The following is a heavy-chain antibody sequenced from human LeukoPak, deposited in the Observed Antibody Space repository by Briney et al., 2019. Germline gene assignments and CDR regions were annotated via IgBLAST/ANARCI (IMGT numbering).Heavy chain of an antibody. V-gene: IGHV3-48*03. D-gene: IGHD6-6*01. Sequence: GGSLRLSCAASGFTFSRYEMNWVRQAPGKGLEWVSYIGISGSPIYYADSVKGRFTISRDNAENSLHLQMNSLRAEDTAVYYCARDSVRGRPLVAFDIWGQGTMVTVSS. CDR3: ARDSVRGRPLVAFDI. CDR1: GFTFSRYE. J-gene: IGHJ3*02. CDR2: IGISGSPI.